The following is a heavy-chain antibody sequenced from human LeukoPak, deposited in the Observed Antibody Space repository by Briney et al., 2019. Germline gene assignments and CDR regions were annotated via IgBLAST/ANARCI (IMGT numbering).Heavy chain of an antibody. D-gene: IGHD2-21*02. CDR3: AKDQGGGWLLTPDAFDI. CDR1: GFTVSSNY. Sequence: PGGSLRLSCAASGFTVSSNYMSWVRQAPGKGLEWVSAISGSGGSTYYADSVKGRFTISRDNSKNTLYLQVNSLRAEDTAVYYCAKDQGGGWLLTPDAFDIWGQGTMVTVSS. V-gene: IGHV3-23*01. CDR2: ISGSGGST. J-gene: IGHJ3*02.